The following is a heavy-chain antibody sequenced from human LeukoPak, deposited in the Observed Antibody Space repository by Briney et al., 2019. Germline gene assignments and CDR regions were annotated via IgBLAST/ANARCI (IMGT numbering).Heavy chain of an antibody. CDR2: IPYDGSNK. D-gene: IGHD5-24*01. J-gene: IGHJ4*02. CDR1: GFTFSSYA. Sequence: GRTLRLSCAASGFTFSSYAMHWVRQAPGKGLEWVAVIPYDGSNKYYADSVKGRFTISRDNSKNTLYLQMNSLRAEDTAVYYCARANTGDGYTYWGQGTLVTVSS. CDR3: ARANTGDGYTY. V-gene: IGHV3-30-3*01.